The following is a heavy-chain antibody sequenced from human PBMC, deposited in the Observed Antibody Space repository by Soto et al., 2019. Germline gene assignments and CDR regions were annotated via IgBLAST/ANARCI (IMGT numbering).Heavy chain of an antibody. CDR2: TYYRSKWYN. V-gene: IGHV6-1*01. Sequence: SQTLSLTCAISGDSVSSNSAAWDWIRQSPSRGLEWLGRTYYRSKWYNDYAVSVKSRITINPDTSKNQFSLQLNSVTPEDTAVHYCARGGVVPAAAYYYYGIDVWGQGTTVTVSS. D-gene: IGHD2-2*01. J-gene: IGHJ6*02. CDR3: ARGGVVPAAAYYYYGIDV. CDR1: GDSVSSNSAA.